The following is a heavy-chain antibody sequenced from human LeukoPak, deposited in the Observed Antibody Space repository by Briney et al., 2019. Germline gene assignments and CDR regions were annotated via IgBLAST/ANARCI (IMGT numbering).Heavy chain of an antibody. CDR1: GGSISSSSYY. V-gene: IGHV4-61*01. CDR3: ARAPQANWFDP. CDR2: IYYSGST. J-gene: IGHJ5*02. Sequence: SETLSLTCTVSGGSISSSSYYWSWIRQPPGKGLEWIGYIYYSGSTNYNPSLKSRVTISVDTSKNQFSLKLSSVTAADTAVYYCARAPQANWFDPWGQGTLVTVSS.